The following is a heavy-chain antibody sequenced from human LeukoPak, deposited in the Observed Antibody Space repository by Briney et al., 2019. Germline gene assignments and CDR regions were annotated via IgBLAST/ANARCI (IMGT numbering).Heavy chain of an antibody. CDR2: IYYSGST. Sequence: PSETLSLTCAVSGGSIRNSSFYWSWIRQPPGKGLEWIGYIYYSGSTYYNPSLKSRVTISVDTSKNQFSLKLSSVTAADTAVYYCARDFAYGSGSHPLDYWGQGTLVTVSS. D-gene: IGHD3-10*01. V-gene: IGHV4-30-4*01. J-gene: IGHJ4*02. CDR1: GGSIRNSSFY. CDR3: ARDFAYGSGSHPLDY.